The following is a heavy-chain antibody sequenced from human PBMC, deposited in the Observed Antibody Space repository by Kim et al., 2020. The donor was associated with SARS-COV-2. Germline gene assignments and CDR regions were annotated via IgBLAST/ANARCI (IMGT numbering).Heavy chain of an antibody. Sequence: SETLSLTCTVSGGSINNYYWSWIRQPPGKGLEWIGYIYYSGSTNYNPSLKSRVTISLDTSKNQFSLKLSSVTAADTAVYYCARGVSGGSGSYYDNWFDPWGQGTLVTVSS. D-gene: IGHD3-10*01. CDR3: ARGVSGGSGSYYDNWFDP. CDR2: IYYSGST. J-gene: IGHJ5*02. V-gene: IGHV4-59*01. CDR1: GGSINNYY.